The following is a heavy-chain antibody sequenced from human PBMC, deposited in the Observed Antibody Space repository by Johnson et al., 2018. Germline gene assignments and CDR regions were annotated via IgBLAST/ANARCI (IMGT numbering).Heavy chain of an antibody. Sequence: VQLVESGGGVVQPGRSLRLSCAASGFTFSSYGMHWVRQAPGKGLEWVAVISYDGSNKYYADSVKGRFTISRDNSKNTLYLQMNSLRAEDTAVYYCARDRGRQQLSRYYYYYMDVWGKGTTVTVSS. CDR1: GFTFSSYG. CDR3: ARDRGRQQLSRYYYYYMDV. CDR2: ISYDGSNK. V-gene: IGHV3-30*03. J-gene: IGHJ6*03. D-gene: IGHD6-13*01.